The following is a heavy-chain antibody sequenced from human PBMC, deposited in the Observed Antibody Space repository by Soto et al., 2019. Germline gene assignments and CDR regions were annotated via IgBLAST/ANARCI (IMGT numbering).Heavy chain of an antibody. CDR2: ISWNSGSI. V-gene: IGHV3-9*01. D-gene: IGHD6-13*01. J-gene: IGHJ3*02. CDR1: GFTFDDYA. Sequence: GGSLRLSCAAPGFTFDDYAMHWVRQAPGKGLEWVSGISWNSGSIGYADAVKSRFTISRDNAKNSLYLQMNSLRAEDTALYYCAKEGIAAAAGAFDIWGQGTMVTVSS. CDR3: AKEGIAAAAGAFDI.